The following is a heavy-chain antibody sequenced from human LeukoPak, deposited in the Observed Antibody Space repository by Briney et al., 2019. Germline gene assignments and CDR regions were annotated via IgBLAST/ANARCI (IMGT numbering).Heavy chain of an antibody. J-gene: IGHJ4*02. CDR2: ISSSSSYI. D-gene: IGHD3-3*01. CDR3: ARDDDTFQGTIFGVVISFDY. Sequence: GGSLRLSCAASGFTFSSYSMNWVRQAPGKGLEWVSSISSSSSYIYYADSVKGRFTISRDNAKNSLYLQMNSLRAEDTAVYYCARDDDTFQGTIFGVVISFDYWGQGTLVTVSS. V-gene: IGHV3-21*01. CDR1: GFTFSSYS.